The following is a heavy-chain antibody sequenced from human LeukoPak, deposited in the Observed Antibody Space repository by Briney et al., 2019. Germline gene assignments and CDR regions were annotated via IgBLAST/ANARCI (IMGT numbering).Heavy chain of an antibody. Sequence: PSETLSLTCAVYGGSFSGYYWSWIRLPPGKGLEWIGEINHSGSTNYNPSLKSRVTISVDTSKNQFSLKLSSVTAADTAVYYCARGLGGSYHYWGQGTLVTVSS. J-gene: IGHJ4*02. D-gene: IGHD1-26*01. V-gene: IGHV4-34*01. CDR3: ARGLGGSYHY. CDR2: INHSGST. CDR1: GGSFSGYY.